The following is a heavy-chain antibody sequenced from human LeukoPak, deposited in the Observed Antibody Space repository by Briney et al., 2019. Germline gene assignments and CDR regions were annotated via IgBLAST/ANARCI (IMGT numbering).Heavy chain of an antibody. V-gene: IGHV4-4*07. CDR1: GGSISSYY. CDR3: ASQDYGGNSVDY. CDR2: IYTSGST. D-gene: IGHD4-23*01. Sequence: PSETLSLSCTVSGGSISSYYWSWIRQPAGKGLEWIGRIYTSGSTNYNPSLKSRVTISVDTSKNQFSLKLSSVTAADTAVYYCASQDYGGNSVDYWGQGTLVTVSS. J-gene: IGHJ4*02.